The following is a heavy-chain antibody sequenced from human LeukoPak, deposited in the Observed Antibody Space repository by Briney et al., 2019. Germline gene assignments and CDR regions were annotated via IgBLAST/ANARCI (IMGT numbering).Heavy chain of an antibody. Sequence: PSETLSLTCTVSGGSISSYYWSWIRQPPVKGLEWIGYIYYRGSTNYNPSLKSRVTISVDTSKNQFSLKLSSVTAADTAVYYCARDSRATIFGYWGQGTLVTVSS. D-gene: IGHD5-12*01. CDR3: ARDSRATIFGY. CDR1: GGSISSYY. V-gene: IGHV4-59*01. J-gene: IGHJ4*02. CDR2: IYYRGST.